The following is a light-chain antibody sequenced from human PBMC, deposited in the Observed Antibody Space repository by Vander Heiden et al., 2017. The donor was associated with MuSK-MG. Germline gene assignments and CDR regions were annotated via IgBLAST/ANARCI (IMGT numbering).Light chain of an antibody. CDR2: GAS. CDR3: QQYNNWPPCS. Sequence: EIVMTQSPATLSVSPGERTTLSCRASQSVSSNLAWYQQKPGQAPRLLIYGASTRATGIPARFSGSGYGTEFTLTISSLQSEDFAVYYCQQYNNWPPCSFGQRTKLEIK. J-gene: IGKJ2*04. V-gene: IGKV3-15*01. CDR1: QSVSSN.